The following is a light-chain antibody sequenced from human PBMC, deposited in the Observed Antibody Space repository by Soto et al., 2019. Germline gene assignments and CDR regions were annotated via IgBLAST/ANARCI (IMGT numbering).Light chain of an antibody. CDR3: QEYGTSRT. V-gene: IGKV3-20*01. Sequence: EIVLTQSPGTLSLSPGERATLSCRASQSVSSSFLAWYQQRPGQAPRLLIYAASTTAPGIPDRFSGSGSGTDFTLTISRLEPEDFVVYYCQEYGTSRTFGQGTKVDIK. CDR1: QSVSSSF. CDR2: AAS. J-gene: IGKJ1*01.